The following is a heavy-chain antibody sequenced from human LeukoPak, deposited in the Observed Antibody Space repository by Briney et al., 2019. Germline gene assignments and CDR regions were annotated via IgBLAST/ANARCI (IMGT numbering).Heavy chain of an antibody. CDR3: AREHRGYSGYSFPRSFDP. J-gene: IGHJ5*02. CDR2: INHSGST. CDR1: GGSFSGYY. V-gene: IGHV4-34*01. Sequence: SETLSLTCAVYGGSFSGYYWSWIRQPPVKGLEWIGEINHSGSTNYNPSLKSRVTISVDTSKNQFSLKLSSVTAADTAVYYCAREHRGYSGYSFPRSFDPWGQGTLVTVSS. D-gene: IGHD5-12*01.